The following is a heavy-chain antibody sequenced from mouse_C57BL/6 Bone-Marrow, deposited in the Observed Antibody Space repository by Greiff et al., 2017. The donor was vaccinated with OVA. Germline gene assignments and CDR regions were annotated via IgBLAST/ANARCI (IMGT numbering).Heavy chain of an antibody. J-gene: IGHJ2*01. CDR1: GYTFTSYG. Sequence: QVQLQQSGAELARPGASVKLSCKASGYTFTSYGISWVKQRTGQGLEWIGEIYPGSGSTNYNEKFKSKATLTVDTSSSTAYMQLSSLTSEDSAVYYCARRWLLPYFDYWGQGTTLTVSS. CDR3: ARRWLLPYFDY. CDR2: IYPGSGST. V-gene: IGHV1-81*01. D-gene: IGHD2-3*01.